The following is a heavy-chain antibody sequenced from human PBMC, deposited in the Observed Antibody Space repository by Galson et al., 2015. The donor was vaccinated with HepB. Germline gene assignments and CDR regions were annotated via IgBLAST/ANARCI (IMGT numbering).Heavy chain of an antibody. CDR2: IYYSGST. D-gene: IGHD1-26*01. J-gene: IGHJ4*02. CDR3: ARQGVGEGATTFDY. CDR1: GGPISSSSYY. V-gene: IGHV4-39*01. Sequence: ATLSLPCTVSGGPISSSSYYWGWIRQPPGKGLEWIGSIYYSGSTYYNPSLKSRVTISVDTSKNQFSLKLSSVTAADTAVYYCARQGVGEGATTFDYWGQGTLVAVSS.